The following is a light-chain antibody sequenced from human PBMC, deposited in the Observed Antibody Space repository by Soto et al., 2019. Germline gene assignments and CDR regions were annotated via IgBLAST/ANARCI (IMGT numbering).Light chain of an antibody. J-gene: IGKJ5*01. V-gene: IGKV3-20*01. CDR2: GAS. CDR3: QQYGSSPLT. CDR1: RSIDNF. Sequence: ELVMTQSPATLSVSTGERATLSCRASRSIDNFLAWYQQKPGQAPRLLIYGASSRATGIPDRFSGSGSGTDLTLTISRLEPEDCQVYDGQQYGSSPLTFGQGTRLEIK.